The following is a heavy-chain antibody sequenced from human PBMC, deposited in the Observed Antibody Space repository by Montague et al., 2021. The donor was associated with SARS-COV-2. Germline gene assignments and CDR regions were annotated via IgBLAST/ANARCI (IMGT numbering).Heavy chain of an antibody. J-gene: IGHJ4*02. CDR2: IHYIGNT. CDR1: GGSISSYY. D-gene: IGHD2-21*02. CDR3: ARLLPDGAVVATDIPFDF. V-gene: IGHV4-59*08. Sequence: SETLSLTCTVSGGSISSYYWSWIRQPPGKGLELIGSIHYIGNTYYNPSLASRVTISIDTSENQFSLKLRSVTAADTAVYYCARLLPDGAVVATDIPFDFWGQGTLVTVSS.